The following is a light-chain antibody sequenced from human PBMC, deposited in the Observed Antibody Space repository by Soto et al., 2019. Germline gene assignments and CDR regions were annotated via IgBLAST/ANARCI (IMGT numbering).Light chain of an antibody. J-gene: IGLJ1*01. Sequence: QSVLTQPRSVSGSPGQSVTISCTGTSSDVGAYNHVSWYQQYPGKAPKLMIHDVSERPSGVPDRFSGSKSGNTASLTISGLQAEDEADYYCCSYAGSYTFVFGTGTKVTVL. CDR2: DVS. CDR1: SSDVGAYNH. V-gene: IGLV2-11*01. CDR3: CSYAGSYTFV.